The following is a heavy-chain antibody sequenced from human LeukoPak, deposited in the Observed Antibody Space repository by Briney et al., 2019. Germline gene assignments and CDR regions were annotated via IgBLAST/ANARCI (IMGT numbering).Heavy chain of an antibody. CDR2: MNPNSGNT. CDR3: ARVRSVIRYFDWLSIYYYGMDV. CDR1: GYTFTSYD. J-gene: IGHJ6*02. D-gene: IGHD3-9*01. Sequence: ASVKVSCKASGYTFTSYDINWVRQATGQGLEWIRWMNPNSGNTGYAQKFQGRVTMTRNTSISTAYMELSSLRSEDTAVYYCARVRSVIRYFDWLSIYYYGMDVWGQGTTVTVSS. V-gene: IGHV1-8*01.